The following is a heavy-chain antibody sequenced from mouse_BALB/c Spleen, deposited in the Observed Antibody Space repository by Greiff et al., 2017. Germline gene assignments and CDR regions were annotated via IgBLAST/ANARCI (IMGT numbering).Heavy chain of an antibody. Sequence: QVQLKESGPGLVAPSQSLSITCTVSGFSLTGYGVNWVRQPPGKGLEWLGMIWGDGSTDYNSALKSRLSISKDNSKSQVFLKMNSLQTDDTARYYCARDGSSYDWYFDVWGAGTTVTVSS. J-gene: IGHJ1*01. CDR3: ARDGSSYDWYFDV. D-gene: IGHD1-1*01. V-gene: IGHV2-6-7*01. CDR2: IWGDGST. CDR1: GFSLTGYG.